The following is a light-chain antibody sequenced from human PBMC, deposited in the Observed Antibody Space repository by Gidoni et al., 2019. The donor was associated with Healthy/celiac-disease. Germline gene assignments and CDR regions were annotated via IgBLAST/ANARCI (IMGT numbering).Light chain of an antibody. CDR2: DAS. CDR3: QQRSNWPQYT. Sequence: IVLPQSPATLSLSPGERATLSCRASQSVSSYLAWYQQKPGQAPRLLIYDASNRATGIPARFSGSGSGTDFTLTISSLEPEDFAVYYCQQRSNWPQYTFGQGTKLEIK. J-gene: IGKJ2*01. CDR1: QSVSSY. V-gene: IGKV3-11*01.